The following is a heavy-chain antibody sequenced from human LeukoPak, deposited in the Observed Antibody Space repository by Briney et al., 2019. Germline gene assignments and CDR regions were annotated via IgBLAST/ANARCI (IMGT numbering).Heavy chain of an antibody. D-gene: IGHD4-17*01. CDR3: ATTTVTTFDYYYYYMDV. Sequence: SVKVSCEASGGTFSSYAISWVRQAPGQGLEWMGRIIPIFGTANYAQKFQGRVTITTDESTSTAYMELSSLRSEDTAVYYCATTTVTTFDYYYYYMDVWGKGTTVTVSS. V-gene: IGHV1-69*05. CDR2: IIPIFGTA. J-gene: IGHJ6*03. CDR1: GGTFSSYA.